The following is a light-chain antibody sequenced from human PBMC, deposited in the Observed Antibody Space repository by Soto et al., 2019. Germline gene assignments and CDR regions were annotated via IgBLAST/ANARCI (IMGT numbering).Light chain of an antibody. CDR1: QTVKNNY. CDR3: QQYGSSPLT. Sequence: ELVLTQSPGTLSLSPGERATLSCRASQTVKNNYLAWYQQIPGQAPRLLISGASSRATGTPDRFSGSASGTDFTLTISRLEPEDFAVYYCQQYGSSPLTFGGGTKVEIK. CDR2: GAS. J-gene: IGKJ4*01. V-gene: IGKV3-20*01.